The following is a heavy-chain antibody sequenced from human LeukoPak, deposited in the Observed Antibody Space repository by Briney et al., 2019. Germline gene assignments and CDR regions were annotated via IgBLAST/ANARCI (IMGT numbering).Heavy chain of an antibody. CDR1: GYTFTSHD. CDR3: TRVPRESYSH. D-gene: IGHD1-26*01. Sequence: GASVKVSCKASGYTFTSHDINWVRQATGQGLEWVGYINPNSGNTGYAQKFQGRVTLTRDTSINIAYMELTSLRSEDTAVYYCTRVPRESYSHWGQGTLVTVSS. J-gene: IGHJ4*02. V-gene: IGHV1-8*01. CDR2: INPNSGNT.